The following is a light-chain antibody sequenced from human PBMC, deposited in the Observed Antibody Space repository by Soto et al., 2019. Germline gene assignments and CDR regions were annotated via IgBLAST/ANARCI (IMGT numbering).Light chain of an antibody. CDR1: QSVCNW. Sequence: IKMTQSPSTLSASVVDIVTITCRASQSVCNWLARYQQKPGKAPTLLIYDVSRLETGVPSRFSGSGSGTEFTLTINSLQPEDFATYFCQQYDTYYTFGQGTKVDIK. CDR3: QQYDTYYT. CDR2: DVS. V-gene: IGKV1-5*01. J-gene: IGKJ2*01.